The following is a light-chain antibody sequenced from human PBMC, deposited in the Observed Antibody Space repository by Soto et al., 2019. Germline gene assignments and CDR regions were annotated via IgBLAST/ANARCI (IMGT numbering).Light chain of an antibody. CDR2: DTS. J-gene: IGKJ1*01. Sequence: EIVLTQSPATLSLSPGERATLSCRASQSVSRFLVWYQQKPGQTPRLLIYDTSNRATGIPARFSGSGSGTDFTLTISSLEPEDFAVYYCQQRSDWPWTFGRGTKVEIK. CDR3: QQRSDWPWT. CDR1: QSVSRF. V-gene: IGKV3-11*01.